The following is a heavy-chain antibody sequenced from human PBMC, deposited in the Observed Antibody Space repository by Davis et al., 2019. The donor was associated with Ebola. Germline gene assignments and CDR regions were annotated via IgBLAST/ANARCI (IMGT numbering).Heavy chain of an antibody. V-gene: IGHV5-10-1*01. CDR3: ARRVAGDYYYGMDV. J-gene: IGHJ6*02. Sequence: GGSLRLSCKGSGYSFTSYWISWVRQMPGKGLEWMGRIDPSDSYTNYSPSFQGHVTISADKSISTAYLQWSSLKASDTAMYYCARRVAGDYYYGMDVWGQGTTVTVSS. D-gene: IGHD2-15*01. CDR2: IDPSDSYT. CDR1: GYSFTSYW.